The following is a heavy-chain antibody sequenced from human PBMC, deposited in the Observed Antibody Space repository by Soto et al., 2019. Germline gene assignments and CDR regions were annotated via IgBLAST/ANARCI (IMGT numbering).Heavy chain of an antibody. J-gene: IGHJ4*02. D-gene: IGHD5-18*01. CDR2: ISGKGGST. V-gene: IGHV3-23*01. CDR1: GFTFSNYA. CDR3: ARLPYSYVSLYFFDF. Sequence: PGGSLRLSCAASGFTFSNYAVSWVRQSPGRGLEWVASISGKGGSTKYADSVNGRFTISRDNSRNTLSLQMDTLRAEDTAVYYCARLPYSYVSLYFFDFWGQGSLVTVSS.